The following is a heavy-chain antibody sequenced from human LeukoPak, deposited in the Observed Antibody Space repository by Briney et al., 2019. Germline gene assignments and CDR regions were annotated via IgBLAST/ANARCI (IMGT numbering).Heavy chain of an antibody. D-gene: IGHD4-17*01. V-gene: IGHV3-30*02. J-gene: IGHJ4*02. CDR1: GFTFSSYG. CDR2: IRCDGSNK. CDR3: ATLQWTVTTWY. Sequence: PGGSLRLSCAASGFTFSSYGMHWVRQAPGKGLEWVAFIRCDGSNKYYADSVKGRFTISRDNSKNTLYLQMNSLRAEDTAVYYCATLQWTVTTWYWGQGTLVTVSS.